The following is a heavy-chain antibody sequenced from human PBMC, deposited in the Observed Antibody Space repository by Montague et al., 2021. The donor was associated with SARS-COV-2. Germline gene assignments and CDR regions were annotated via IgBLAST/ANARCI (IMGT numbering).Heavy chain of an antibody. Sequence: SETLSLTCTVSGGSISSSSYYWGWIRQPPGKGLEWIGSIYYSGSTYYNPSLKSRVTISVDTSKNQFSLKLGSVTAADTAVYYCARLHCSSTSCYYLFFAETSHFDXWGQGTLVTVSS. CDR2: IYYSGST. CDR1: GGSISSSSYY. D-gene: IGHD2-2*01. V-gene: IGHV4-39*01. CDR3: ARLHCSSTSCYYLFFAETSHFDX. J-gene: IGHJ4*02.